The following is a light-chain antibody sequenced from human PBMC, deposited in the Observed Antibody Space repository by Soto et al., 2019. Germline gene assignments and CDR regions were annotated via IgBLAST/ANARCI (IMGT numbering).Light chain of an antibody. CDR3: QVWDSLSDHYV. J-gene: IGLJ1*01. Sequence: SYELTQPPSVSVAPGQTATITCGRNNIGRKSVHWYQQKPGQAPVLVVYDDSDRPSGIPERFSGSNSGNTATLTISRVDAGDEADYYCQVWDSLSDHYVFGTGTKVTLL. CDR2: DDS. V-gene: IGLV3-21*02. CDR1: NIGRKS.